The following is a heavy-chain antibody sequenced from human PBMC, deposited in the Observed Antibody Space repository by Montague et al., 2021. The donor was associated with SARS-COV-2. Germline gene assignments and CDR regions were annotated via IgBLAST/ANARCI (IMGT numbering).Heavy chain of an antibody. CDR2: IYYSGGT. D-gene: IGHD2-21*01. J-gene: IGHJ4*02. CDR1: GGSISGHY. Sequence: SETLSLTCTVSGGSISGHYWSWIRQPPGKGLEWLGYIYYSGGTNSNPSLKSRVTISVDTSKNQFSLKLSSVTAADTAVYYCARVFSCRRPFDSCFDYWGQGTLVTVSS. V-gene: IGHV4-59*11. CDR3: ARVFSCRRPFDSCFDY.